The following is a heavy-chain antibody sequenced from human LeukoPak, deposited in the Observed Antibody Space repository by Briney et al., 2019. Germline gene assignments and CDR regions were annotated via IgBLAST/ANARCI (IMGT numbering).Heavy chain of an antibody. CDR1: GFTFSISR. J-gene: IGHJ4*02. D-gene: IGHD4-11*01. CDR2: INHDGSVK. CDR3: AKDSYSKGDY. V-gene: IGHV3-7*01. Sequence: GGSLRLSCAASGFTFSISRMAWVRQAPGKGLQWVANINHDGSVKNYVGSVKGRFAISRDNAQNSFYLQMNSLETDDTAVYYCAKDSYSKGDYWGQGTLVTVSS.